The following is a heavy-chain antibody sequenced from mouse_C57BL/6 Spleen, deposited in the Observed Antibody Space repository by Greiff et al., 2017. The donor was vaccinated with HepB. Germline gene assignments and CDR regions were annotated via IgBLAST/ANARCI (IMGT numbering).Heavy chain of an antibody. Sequence: EVHLVESGGGLVKPGGSLKLSCAASGFTFSSYAMSWVRQTPEKRLEWVATISDGGSYTYYPDNVKGRFTISRDNAKNNLYLQMSHLKSEDTAMYYCAREGRYDYDYLDYWGQGTTLTVSS. D-gene: IGHD2-4*01. CDR2: ISDGGSYT. CDR3: AREGRYDYDYLDY. V-gene: IGHV5-4*01. CDR1: GFTFSSYA. J-gene: IGHJ2*01.